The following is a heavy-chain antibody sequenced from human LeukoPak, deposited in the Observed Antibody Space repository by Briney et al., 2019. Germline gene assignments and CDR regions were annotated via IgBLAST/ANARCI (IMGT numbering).Heavy chain of an antibody. D-gene: IGHD1-1*01. CDR3: ARIHNLGILAHFDY. V-gene: IGHV3-48*03. Sequence: GGSLRLSCAASGFXFSSYEINWVRQAPGKGLEWVSYINSGGSTLYYADSVKGRFTISRDNAKNSLYLQMNSLRAEDTAVYYCARIHNLGILAHFDYWGQGTLVTVSS. J-gene: IGHJ4*02. CDR1: GFXFSSYE. CDR2: INSGGSTL.